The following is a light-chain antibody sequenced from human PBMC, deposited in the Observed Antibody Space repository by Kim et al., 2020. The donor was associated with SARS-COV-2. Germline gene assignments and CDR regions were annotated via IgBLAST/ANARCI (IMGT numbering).Light chain of an antibody. J-gene: IGKJ2*01. CDR2: AAS. CDR1: QGVSNY. V-gene: IGKV1-27*01. CDR3: QSDDSAPYT. Sequence: SRTVGDRVTITCRTSQGVSNYLACYQHSPEKVPELLIYAASSLQSGVPSRFSGSGSGTDFTLIISILQPEDVATYYCQSDDSAPYTFGQGTKLEI.